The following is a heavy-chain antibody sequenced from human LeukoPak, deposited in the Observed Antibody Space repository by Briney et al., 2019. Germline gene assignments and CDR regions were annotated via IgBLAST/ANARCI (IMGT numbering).Heavy chain of an antibody. J-gene: IGHJ4*02. CDR3: ARDRPPFDY. V-gene: IGHV3-33*08. CDR2: IWYDGSNK. Sequence: GGSLRLSCAASGFTFSSYGMHWVRQAPGKGLEWVAFIWYDGSNKYYADSVKGRFTIPRDNSKNTLYLQMNSLRADDTAVYYCARDRPPFDYWGQGTLVTVSS. CDR1: GFTFSSYG.